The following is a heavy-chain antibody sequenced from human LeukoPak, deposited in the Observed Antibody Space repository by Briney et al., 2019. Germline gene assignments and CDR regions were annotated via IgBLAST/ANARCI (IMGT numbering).Heavy chain of an antibody. D-gene: IGHD1-7*01. J-gene: IGHJ4*02. V-gene: IGHV1-18*01. CDR2: ISTSNGDT. CDR3: ARPHNWNYATDH. CDR1: DDTFTNYG. Sequence: ASVTVSCTASDDTFTNYGISWVRQAPGQGLEWMGWISTSNGDTLYAQKFQGRATMTTDTSTNTVYMEPRSLRSDDTAVYYCARPHNWNYATDHWGQGTLVTVSS.